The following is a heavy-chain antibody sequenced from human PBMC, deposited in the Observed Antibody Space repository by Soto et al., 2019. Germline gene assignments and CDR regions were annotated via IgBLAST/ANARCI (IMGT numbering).Heavy chain of an antibody. V-gene: IGHV3-7*01. D-gene: IGHD4-4*01. CDR1: GFTFSTYW. CDR2: IKQDGSEK. CDR3: ARDNSSYYYYYYMDA. J-gene: IGHJ6*03. Sequence: GGSLRLSCAASGFTFSTYWMSWVRQATGKGLEWVANIKQDGSEKYYVDSVKGRFTISRDNAKNSLYLQMNSLRAEDTAVYYCARDNSSYYYYYYMDAWGKGTTVTVSS.